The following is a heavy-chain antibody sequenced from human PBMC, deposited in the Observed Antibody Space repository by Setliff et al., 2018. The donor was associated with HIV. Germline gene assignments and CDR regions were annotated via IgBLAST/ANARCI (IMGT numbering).Heavy chain of an antibody. Sequence: WASVKVSCKASGYTFTGWYMHWVRQAPGQGLEWMGWINPNSSDTNYAQKFQGRVTMTRDTSISTAYMDLSRLRSDDTAVYYCARGHIFDWLLYGTYAFDFWGQGTVVTVSS. J-gene: IGHJ3*01. CDR1: GYTFTGWY. D-gene: IGHD3-9*01. CDR2: INPNSSDT. V-gene: IGHV1-2*02. CDR3: ARGHIFDWLLYGTYAFDF.